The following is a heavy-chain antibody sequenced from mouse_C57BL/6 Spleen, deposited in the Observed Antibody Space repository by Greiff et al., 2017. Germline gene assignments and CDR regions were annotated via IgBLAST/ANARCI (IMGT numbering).Heavy chain of an antibody. CDR2: IDPSDSYT. CDR3: ERGGLRQELAY. CDR1: GYTFTSYW. D-gene: IGHD2-4*01. J-gene: IGHJ3*01. Sequence: QVQLQQPGAELVMPGASVKLSCKASGYTFTSYWMHWVKQRPGQGLEWIGEIDPSDSYTNYNQKFKGKSTLTVAKSSSTAYMQISSLTSEDSAVDYCERGGLRQELAYWGQGTLVTVSA. V-gene: IGHV1-69*01.